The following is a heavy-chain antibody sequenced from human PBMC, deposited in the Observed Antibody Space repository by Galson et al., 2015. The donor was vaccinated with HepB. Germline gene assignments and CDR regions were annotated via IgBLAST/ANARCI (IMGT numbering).Heavy chain of an antibody. J-gene: IGHJ4*02. CDR3: AYGSGSSLLDY. Sequence: SLRLSCAASGFTFSSYAMHWVRQAPGKGLEWVAVISYDGSNKYYADSVKGRFTISRDNSKNTLYLQMNSLRAEDTAVYYCAYGSGSSLLDYWGQGTLVTVSS. V-gene: IGHV3-30*04. D-gene: IGHD3-10*01. CDR2: ISYDGSNK. CDR1: GFTFSSYA.